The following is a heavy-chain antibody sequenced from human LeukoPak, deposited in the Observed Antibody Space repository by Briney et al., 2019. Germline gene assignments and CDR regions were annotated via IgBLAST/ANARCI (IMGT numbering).Heavy chain of an antibody. CDR2: IWYDGSNK. J-gene: IGHJ4*02. CDR1: GFTFSSHG. CDR3: ARDFDIAVAGTPDY. D-gene: IGHD6-19*01. V-gene: IGHV3-33*01. Sequence: PGRSLRLSCAASGFTFSSHGIHWVRQAPGKGLEWVAVIWYDGSNKYYADSVKGRFTISRDNSKNTLYLQMNSLRAEDTAMYYCARDFDIAVAGTPDYWGQGTLVTVSS.